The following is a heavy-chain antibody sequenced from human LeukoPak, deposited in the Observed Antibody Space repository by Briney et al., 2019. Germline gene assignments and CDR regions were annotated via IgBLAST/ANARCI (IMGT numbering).Heavy chain of an antibody. CDR1: GGSISSYY. CDR2: IYTSGST. J-gene: IGHJ2*01. D-gene: IGHD3-22*01. CDR3: ARSAAFYYYDSSGPGYFDL. V-gene: IGHV4-4*07. Sequence: ASETLSLTCTVSGGSISSYYWSWIRQPAGKGLEWIGRIYTSGSTNYNPSLKSRVTMSVDTSKNQFSLKVSSVTAADTAVYYCARSAAFYYYDSSGPGYFDLWGRGTLVTVSS.